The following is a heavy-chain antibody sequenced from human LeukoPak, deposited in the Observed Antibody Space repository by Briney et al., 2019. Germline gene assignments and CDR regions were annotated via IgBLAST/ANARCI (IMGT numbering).Heavy chain of an antibody. CDR3: ARETCSGGSCFQFDF. V-gene: IGHV4-4*07. J-gene: IGHJ4*02. CDR2: IFTSGNT. CDR1: GDSISSYY. D-gene: IGHD2-15*01. Sequence: SETLSLTCTVSGDSISSYYWSWIRQPAGKGLEWIGRIFTSGNTNYNPSLKSRVTMSVDTSKNQFSLKLSSVTAADTAVYYCARETCSGGSCFQFDFWGQGTLVTVSS.